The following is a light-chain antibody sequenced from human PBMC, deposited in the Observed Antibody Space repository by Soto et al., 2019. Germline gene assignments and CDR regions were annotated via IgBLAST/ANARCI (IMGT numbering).Light chain of an antibody. CDR2: DND. V-gene: IGLV1-51*01. J-gene: IGLJ3*02. CDR1: SSNIGNNY. CDR3: ATWDTSLSAVV. Sequence: QSVLTQPPSVSAAPGQRVTISCSGSSSNIGNNYVSWYQHLPGTAPKLLIYDNDKRPSGIPDRFSGSKSGTSATLGITGLQTGDEADYYCATWDTSLSAVVIGGGTKVTVL.